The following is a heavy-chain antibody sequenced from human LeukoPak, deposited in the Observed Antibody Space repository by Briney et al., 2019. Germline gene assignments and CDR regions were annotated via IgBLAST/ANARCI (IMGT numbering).Heavy chain of an antibody. CDR2: ISYDGSNK. V-gene: IGHV3-30*18. D-gene: IGHD3-22*01. J-gene: IGHJ1*01. CDR3: AKGSYYYDSRGLEYFQH. Sequence: PGGSLRLSCAASGFTFSSYGMHWVRQAPGKGLEWGAVISYDGSNKYYADSVKGRFTISRDNSKNTLYLQMNSLRAEDTAVYYCAKGSYYYDSRGLEYFQHWGQGTLVTVSS. CDR1: GFTFSSYG.